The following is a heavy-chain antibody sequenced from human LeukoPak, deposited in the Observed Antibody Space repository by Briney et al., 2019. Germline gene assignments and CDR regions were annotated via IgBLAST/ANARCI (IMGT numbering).Heavy chain of an antibody. CDR3: AAHDAFDI. CDR1: GFTFSSYG. Sequence: GGSLRLSCAASGFTFSSYGMHWVRQAPGKGLEWVAVISYDGSNKYYADSVKGRFTISRDNSKNTLYLQMNSLRAEGTAVYYCAAHDAFDIWGQGTMVTVSS. CDR2: ISYDGSNK. J-gene: IGHJ3*02. V-gene: IGHV3-30*03.